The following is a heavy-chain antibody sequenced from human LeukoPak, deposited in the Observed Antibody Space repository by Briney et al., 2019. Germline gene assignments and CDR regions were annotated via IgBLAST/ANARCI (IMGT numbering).Heavy chain of an antibody. CDR1: GGSITSGNYY. CDR3: VVLPAATHYYFDC. D-gene: IGHD2-2*01. V-gene: IGHV4-61*02. Sequence: PSETLSLTCTVSGGSITSGNYYWSWFRQTAGKGLEYIGRIYTSGGTSGSTYYNPSLKSRVTISVDTSKNQFSLKLSSVTAADTALYYCVVLPAATHYYFDCWGQGTLVTVSS. CDR2: IYTSGGTSGST. J-gene: IGHJ4*02.